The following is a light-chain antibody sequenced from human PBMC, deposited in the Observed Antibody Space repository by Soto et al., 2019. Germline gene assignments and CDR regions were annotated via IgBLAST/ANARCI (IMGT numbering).Light chain of an antibody. Sequence: EIVLTQSPGTLSLSPGERATLSFRASQRVSSSYLAWYQQKPGQAPRLLIYGASSRATGIPDRFSGSGSVTDFTLTISRLEPEDFAVYYCHQYDSSPLTFGGGTKVEI. CDR3: HQYDSSPLT. CDR1: QRVSSSY. V-gene: IGKV3-20*01. CDR2: GAS. J-gene: IGKJ4*01.